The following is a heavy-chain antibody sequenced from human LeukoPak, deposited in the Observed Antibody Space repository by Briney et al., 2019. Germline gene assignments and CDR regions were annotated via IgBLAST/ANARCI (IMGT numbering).Heavy chain of an antibody. CDR1: GITFSSFW. D-gene: IGHD3-9*01. CDR2: IKQDGSEK. Sequence: GGCLRLSCAASGITFSSFWMSWVRQAPGKGLEWVANIKQDGSEKYYVDSVKGRFTISRDNAKNSLYLQMNSLRAEDTAVYYCARVIGGIRYFDWYNWFDPWGQGTLVTVSS. V-gene: IGHV3-7*05. CDR3: ARVIGGIRYFDWYNWFDP. J-gene: IGHJ5*02.